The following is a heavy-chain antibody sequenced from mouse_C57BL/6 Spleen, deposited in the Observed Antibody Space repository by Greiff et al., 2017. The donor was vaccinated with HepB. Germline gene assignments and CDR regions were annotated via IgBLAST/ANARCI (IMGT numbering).Heavy chain of an antibody. V-gene: IGHV1-62-2*01. J-gene: IGHJ2*01. CDR1: GYTFTEYT. CDR2: FYPGSGSI. D-gene: IGHD1-1*01. CDR3: ARHPPYYGSSYVDYFDD. Sequence: VQLQHSGAELVKPGASVKLSCKASGYTFTEYTIHWVKQRSGQGLEWIGWFYPGSGSIKYNEKFKDKATLTADKSSSTVYMELSRLTSEDSAVYFCARHPPYYGSSYVDYFDDWGQGTTLTVAS.